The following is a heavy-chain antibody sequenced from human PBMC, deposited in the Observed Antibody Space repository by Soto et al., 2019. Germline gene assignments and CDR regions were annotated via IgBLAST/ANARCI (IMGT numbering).Heavy chain of an antibody. CDR2: IWYDGSNK. D-gene: IGHD4-17*01. V-gene: IGHV3-33*01. CDR1: GFALSSYG. J-gene: IGHJ4*02. Sequence: GGSLRLSCSASGFALSSYGMHWVRQAPGKGLEWVAVIWYDGSNKYYADSVKGRFTISRDNSKNTLYLQMNSLRAEDTAVYYCARVNSMTTVTHFDYWGQGTLVTVSS. CDR3: ARVNSMTTVTHFDY.